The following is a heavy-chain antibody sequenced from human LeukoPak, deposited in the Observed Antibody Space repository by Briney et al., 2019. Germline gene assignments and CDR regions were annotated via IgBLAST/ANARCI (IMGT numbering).Heavy chain of an antibody. J-gene: IGHJ6*02. Sequence: SETLSLTCAVYGGSFSGYYWSWIRQPPGKGLEWIGEINHSGSTNYNPSLKSRVTISVDTSKNQFSLKLSSVTAADTAVYYCARTYYYGSGSSHYYYYYGMDVWGQGTTVTVSS. CDR3: ARTYYYGSGSSHYYYYYGMDV. V-gene: IGHV4-34*01. CDR1: GGSFSGYY. CDR2: INHSGST. D-gene: IGHD3-10*01.